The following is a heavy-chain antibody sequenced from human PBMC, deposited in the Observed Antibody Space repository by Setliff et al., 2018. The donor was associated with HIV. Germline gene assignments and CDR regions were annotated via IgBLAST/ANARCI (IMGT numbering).Heavy chain of an antibody. Sequence: SETLSLTCVVSGYSISSGYYWGWIRQPPGTGLEWIGSFYHSTTYYNPSLKSRVTISVDTSTTRFSLKLNSVTAADTAIYYCARGDPFTDFDSWGQGTLVTVSS. CDR1: GYSISSGYY. V-gene: IGHV4-38-2*01. CDR3: ARGDPFTDFDS. CDR2: FYHSTT. D-gene: IGHD3-16*01. J-gene: IGHJ4*02.